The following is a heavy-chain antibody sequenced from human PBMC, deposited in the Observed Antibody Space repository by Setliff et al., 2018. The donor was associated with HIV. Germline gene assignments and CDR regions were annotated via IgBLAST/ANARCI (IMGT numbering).Heavy chain of an antibody. V-gene: IGHV1-69*05. CDR3: AISIPPDAFDI. J-gene: IGHJ3*02. Sequence: GASVKVSCKASGGTFSSYAISWVRQAPGQGLEWMGGIIPIFGTANYAQKFQGRVTITTDKSTSTAYMELSSLRSEDTAVYYCAISIPPDAFDIWGQGTMVTVSS. CDR2: IIPIFGTA. CDR1: GGTFSSYA.